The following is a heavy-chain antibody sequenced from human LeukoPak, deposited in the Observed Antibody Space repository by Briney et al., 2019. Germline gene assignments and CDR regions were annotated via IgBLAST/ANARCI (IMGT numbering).Heavy chain of an antibody. CDR3: ARARFLEWLGYYYYYVDV. Sequence: PSETLSLTCTVSGGSISSGSYYWSWIRQPAGKGLEWIGRIYTSGSTNYNPSLKSRVTISVDTSKNQFSLKLSSVTAADTAVYYCARARFLEWLGYYYYYVDVWGKGTTVTVSS. J-gene: IGHJ6*03. CDR2: IYTSGST. V-gene: IGHV4-61*02. CDR1: GGSISSGSYY. D-gene: IGHD3-3*01.